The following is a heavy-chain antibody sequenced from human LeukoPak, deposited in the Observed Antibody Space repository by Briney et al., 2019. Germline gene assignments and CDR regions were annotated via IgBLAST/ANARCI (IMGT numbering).Heavy chain of an antibody. J-gene: IGHJ4*02. CDR1: GGSISSYY. Sequence: SETLSLTCTVSGGSISSYYWSWIRQPPGKGLEWIGYIYYSGSTNYNPSLKSRVTISVDTSTNQFSLKLSSVTAADTAVYYCATLGAAGASDYWGRGTLVTVSS. D-gene: IGHD3-10*01. CDR3: ATLGAAGASDY. CDR2: IYYSGST. V-gene: IGHV4-59*01.